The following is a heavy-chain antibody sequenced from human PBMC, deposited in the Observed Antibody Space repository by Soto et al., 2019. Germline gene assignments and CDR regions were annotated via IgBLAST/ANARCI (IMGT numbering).Heavy chain of an antibody. V-gene: IGHV3-30-3*01. CDR1: GFTFSSYA. CDR3: ARDTDYSNYYYYGMDV. Sequence: QVQLVESGGGVVQPGRSLRLSCAASGFTFSSYAMHWVRQAPGKGLEWVAVISYDGSNKYYADSVKGRFTISRDNSKNTLYLQMNRLRADDTAGYYCARDTDYSNYYYYGMDVWGQGATVTVS. CDR2: ISYDGSNK. D-gene: IGHD4-4*01. J-gene: IGHJ6*02.